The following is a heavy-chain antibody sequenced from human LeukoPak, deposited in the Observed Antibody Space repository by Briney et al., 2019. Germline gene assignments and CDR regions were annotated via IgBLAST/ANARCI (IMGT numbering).Heavy chain of an antibody. Sequence: ASVKVSCKASGGTFSSYAISWVRQAPGQGLEWMGGIIPIFGTANYAQKFQGRVTITADKSTSTAYMELSSLRSEYTAVYYCAREDLGYFDYWGQGTLVTVSS. CDR1: GGTFSSYA. V-gene: IGHV1-69*06. J-gene: IGHJ4*02. CDR2: IIPIFGTA. CDR3: AREDLGYFDY. D-gene: IGHD3-16*01.